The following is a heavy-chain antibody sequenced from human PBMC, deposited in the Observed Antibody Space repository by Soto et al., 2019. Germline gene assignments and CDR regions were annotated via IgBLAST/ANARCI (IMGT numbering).Heavy chain of an antibody. V-gene: IGHV4-31*03. CDR2: IYYSGST. CDR3: ARAAGYCISTSCYQLDY. D-gene: IGHD2-2*01. CDR1: GGSISSGGYY. Sequence: QVQLQESCPGLVKPSQTMSLTCTVSGGSISSGGYYWSGIRQHPGKGLEWIGSIYYSGSTYYNPSLKLRVTKSVDTSKNLFSLKLSSVTAADTAVYYCARAAGYCISTSCYQLDYWGQGTLVTVS. J-gene: IGHJ4*02.